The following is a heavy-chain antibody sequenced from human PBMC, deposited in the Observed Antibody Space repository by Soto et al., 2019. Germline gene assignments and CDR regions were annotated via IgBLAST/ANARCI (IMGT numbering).Heavy chain of an antibody. CDR1: GFTFSSYS. CDR3: ARDIWFGYGMDV. V-gene: IGHV3-21*01. D-gene: IGHD3-10*01. J-gene: IGHJ6*02. CDR2: ISSSSSYI. Sequence: GSLRLPCAASGFTFSSYSMNWVRQAPGKGLEWVSSISSSSSYIYYADSVKGRFTISRDNAKNSLYLQMNSLRAEDTAVYYCARDIWFGYGMDVWGQGTTVTVSS.